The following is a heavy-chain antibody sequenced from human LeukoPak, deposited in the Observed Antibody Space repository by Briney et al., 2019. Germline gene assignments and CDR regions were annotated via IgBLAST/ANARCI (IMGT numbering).Heavy chain of an antibody. Sequence: SETLSLTCTVSGGSISSYYWSWIRQPPGKGLEWIGSIYFSGNTYYNPSLKTRVTISIDTSKNQFPLKLTSVTAADTAIFYCASGYFVHTFDFWGQGTLGTVSS. CDR3: ASGYFVHTFDF. J-gene: IGHJ4*02. CDR1: GGSISSYY. D-gene: IGHD2-2*03. CDR2: IYFSGNT. V-gene: IGHV4-39*01.